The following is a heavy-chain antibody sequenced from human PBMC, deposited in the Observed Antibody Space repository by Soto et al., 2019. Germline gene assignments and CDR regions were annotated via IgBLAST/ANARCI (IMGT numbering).Heavy chain of an antibody. J-gene: IGHJ6*02. CDR1: GGTFSSYA. V-gene: IGHV1-69*01. CDR2: IIPIFGTA. CDR3: ARRVRGVIIEYYGMDV. D-gene: IGHD3-10*02. Sequence: QVQLVQSGAEVKKPGSSVKVSCKASGGTFSSYAISWVRQAPGQGLEWMGGIIPIFGTANYAQKFQGRVTITADESTSTAYMELGSLRSEDTAVYYCARRVRGVIIEYYGMDVWGQGTTVTVSS.